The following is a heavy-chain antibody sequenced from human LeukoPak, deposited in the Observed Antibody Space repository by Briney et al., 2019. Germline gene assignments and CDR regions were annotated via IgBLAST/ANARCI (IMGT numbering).Heavy chain of an antibody. CDR3: AGDHEYYYGSGSYYPGGCDY. CDR2: INPSGGST. CDR1: GYTFTSYY. D-gene: IGHD3-10*01. J-gene: IGHJ4*02. V-gene: IGHV1-46*01. Sequence: ASVTVSCTASGYTFTSYYMHWVRQAPGQGLGWMGIINPSGGSTSYAQKFQGRVTMTRDTSTSTVYMELSSLRSEDTAVYYCAGDHEYYYGSGSYYPGGCDYWGQGTLVTVSS.